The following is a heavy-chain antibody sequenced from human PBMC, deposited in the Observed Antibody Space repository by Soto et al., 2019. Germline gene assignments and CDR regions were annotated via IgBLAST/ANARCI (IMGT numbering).Heavy chain of an antibody. V-gene: IGHV1-69*04. CDR2: IIPILGIA. D-gene: IGHD1-1*01. CDR1: GGTFSSYT. CDR3: AREKRLEQRRGAAFDI. J-gene: IGHJ3*02. Sequence: SVKVSCKASGGTFSSYTISWVRQAPGQGLEWMGRIIPILGIANYAQKFQGRVTITADKSTSTAYMELSSLRSEDTAVNYCAREKRLEQRRGAAFDIWGQGKMVTVSS.